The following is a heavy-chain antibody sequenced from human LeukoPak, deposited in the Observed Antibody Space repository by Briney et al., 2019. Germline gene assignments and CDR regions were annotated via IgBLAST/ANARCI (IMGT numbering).Heavy chain of an antibody. V-gene: IGHV4-59*08. J-gene: IGHJ4*02. D-gene: IGHD6-13*01. Sequence: SETLSLTCSVSGDSTSSYYWSWIRQPPGKGLEWIGYIYNSGSTNYNPSLKSRVTISADTSKNQFSLRLSSVTAADTAVYYCAGDRNSNRWHKYWGQGTLVTVSS. CDR2: IYNSGST. CDR1: GDSTSSYY. CDR3: AGDRNSNRWHKY.